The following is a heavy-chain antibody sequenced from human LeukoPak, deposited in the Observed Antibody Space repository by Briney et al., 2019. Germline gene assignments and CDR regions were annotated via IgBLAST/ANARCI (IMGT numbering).Heavy chain of an antibody. J-gene: IGHJ3*02. CDR1: GFTFSSYW. CDR2: IKEDGSEK. D-gene: IGHD3-10*01. Sequence: PGGSLRLSCAVSGFTFSSYWMTWVRQAPGKGLEWVANIKEDGSEKYYVDSVKGRFTISRDNAKNSLYLQMNSLRVEDTAVYYCAREFYGSGALDIWGQGTMVTVSS. CDR3: AREFYGSGALDI. V-gene: IGHV3-7*01.